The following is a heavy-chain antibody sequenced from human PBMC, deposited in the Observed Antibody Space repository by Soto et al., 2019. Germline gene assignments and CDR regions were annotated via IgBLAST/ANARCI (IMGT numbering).Heavy chain of an antibody. CDR3: ARGTTDGPTYFDY. V-gene: IGHV3-7*03. D-gene: IGHD2-2*01. CDR1: GFTFSKYL. J-gene: IGHJ4*02. Sequence: GSLSLSCVVSGFTFSKYLMHWVRQTPGKGPEWVARVKPDGSDKWYVDSVKGRFTISRDNTKNSLYLQMNSLGAEDTAVYNCARGTTDGPTYFDYWGQGTLVTVSS. CDR2: VKPDGSDK.